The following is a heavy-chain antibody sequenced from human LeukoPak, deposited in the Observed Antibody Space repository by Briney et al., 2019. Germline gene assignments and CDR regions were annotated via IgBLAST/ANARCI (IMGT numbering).Heavy chain of an antibody. J-gene: IGHJ4*02. Sequence: ASVKVSFKASCYTFTSYGISWVRQAPGQGLEWIGCISAYSGNTNYAQKLQGRVTITTDTSKSTDYMELRSLRSDDTAVYYCARDLDXSFXXGQGTLVTVX. CDR1: CYTFTSYG. CDR3: ARDLDXSFX. CDR2: ISAYSGNT. V-gene: IGHV1-18*01. D-gene: IGHD6-6*01.